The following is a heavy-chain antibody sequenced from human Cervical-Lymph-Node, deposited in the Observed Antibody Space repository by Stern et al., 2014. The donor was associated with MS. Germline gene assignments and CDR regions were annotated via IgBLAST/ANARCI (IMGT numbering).Heavy chain of an antibody. J-gene: IGHJ4*02. CDR2: ISSSSSYI. CDR3: ARYQYYYDTSGFDY. V-gene: IGHV3-21*01. D-gene: IGHD3-22*01. Sequence: EVQLVESGGGLVKPGGSLRLSCAASGFTFSSYSMNWVRQAPGKGLEWVSSISSSSSYIYYADSVKGRFTNSRDNAKNSLYLQMNSLRAEDTAVYYCARYQYYYDTSGFDYWGQGTLVTVSS. CDR1: GFTFSSYS.